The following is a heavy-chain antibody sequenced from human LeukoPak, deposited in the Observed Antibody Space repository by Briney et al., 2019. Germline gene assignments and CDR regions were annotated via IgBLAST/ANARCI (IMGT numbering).Heavy chain of an antibody. J-gene: IGHJ5*02. D-gene: IGHD2-15*01. V-gene: IGHV4-4*07. CDR2: IYTRGTT. CDR1: GGSMNNYY. Sequence: SETLSLTCTVSGGSMNNYYWNWIRQSAGKGLERIGYIYTRGTTNYNPSLKSRLTMSVDTSRNQFSLKLSSVTAADPAVYYCARADRGYCSGASCYGFDPWGQGTLVTVSS. CDR3: ARADRGYCSGASCYGFDP.